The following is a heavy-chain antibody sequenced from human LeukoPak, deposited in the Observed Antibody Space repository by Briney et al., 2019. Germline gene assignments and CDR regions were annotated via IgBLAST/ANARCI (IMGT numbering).Heavy chain of an antibody. CDR2: IYSAGST. J-gene: IGHJ4*02. CDR3: ARVVYYYGSGPQHFDY. CDR1: GFTVSNNY. D-gene: IGHD3-10*01. V-gene: IGHV3-66*01. Sequence: GGSLRLSCAASGFTVSNNYMNWVRQAPGKGLEWVSVIYSAGSTYYADSVKGRFTIHRDNSKNTLYLQMNSLRAEDTAVYYCARVVYYYGSGPQHFDYWGQGTLVTVSS.